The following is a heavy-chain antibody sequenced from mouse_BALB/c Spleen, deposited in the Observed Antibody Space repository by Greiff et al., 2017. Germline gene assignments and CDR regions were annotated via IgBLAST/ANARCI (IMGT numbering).Heavy chain of an antibody. CDR1: GYSCTGYG. D-gene: IGHD2-4*01. CDR2: INPYKGDT. J-gene: IGHJ4*01. CDR3: GRSYDYDDADY. Sequence: EVQLQQSGPELVKPGASGKRSCKAAGYSCTGYGRNGVKQSHGKSREWIGRINPYKGDTFYNQKFKGKATLTVDKSSSTAHMELLSLTSEDSVVYYCGRSYDYDDADYWGQGTSVTVSS. V-gene: IGHV1-37*01.